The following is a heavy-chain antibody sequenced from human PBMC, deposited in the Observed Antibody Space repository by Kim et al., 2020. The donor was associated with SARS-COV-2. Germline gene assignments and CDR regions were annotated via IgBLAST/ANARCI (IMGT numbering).Heavy chain of an antibody. CDR2: IYTGDSDT. J-gene: IGHJ4*02. V-gene: IGHV5-51*01. Sequence: GESLKISCKGSGYSFTSYWIGWVRQMPGNGLEWMGIIYTGDSDTRYSPSFQGQVTISADKSISTAYLQWSSLKASDPGMSDWVSHRDGYNPFDYWGQGTRVTVSS. D-gene: IGHD5-12*01. CDR1: GYSFTSYW. CDR3: VSHRDGYNPFDY.